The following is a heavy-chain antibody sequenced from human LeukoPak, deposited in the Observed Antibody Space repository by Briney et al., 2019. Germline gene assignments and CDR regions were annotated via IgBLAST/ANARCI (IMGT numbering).Heavy chain of an antibody. CDR2: ISSNGSYT. V-gene: IGHV3-11*06. J-gene: IGHJ1*01. CDR3: ARLKYGSPQH. D-gene: IGHD1-26*01. Sequence: GGSLRLSCAASGFTFSDYYMSWIRQAPGKGLEWVSYISSNGSYTIYADSVKGRFTISRDNAKNSLYLQMNSLRAEDTAVYYCARLKYGSPQHLGQGTLVTVSS. CDR1: GFTFSDYY.